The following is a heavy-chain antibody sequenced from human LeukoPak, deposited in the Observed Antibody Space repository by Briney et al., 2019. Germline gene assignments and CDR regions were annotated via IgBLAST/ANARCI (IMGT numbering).Heavy chain of an antibody. CDR2: ISAYNGNT. V-gene: IGHV1-18*01. Sequence: ASVKVSCKASGYIFTSYGISWVRQAPGQGLEWMGWISAYNGNTNYAQRLQGRVTMTTDTSTRTAYMELRSLRPDDTAVYYCARSAAGSGTVWFDPWGQGTLVTVSS. CDR3: ARSAAGSGTVWFDP. CDR1: GYIFTSYG. J-gene: IGHJ5*02. D-gene: IGHD3-10*01.